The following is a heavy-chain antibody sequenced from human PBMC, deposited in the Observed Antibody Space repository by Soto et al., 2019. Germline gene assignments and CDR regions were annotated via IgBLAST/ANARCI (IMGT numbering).Heavy chain of an antibody. CDR3: ARDVYCSSTICYVGRRGCDY. CDR2: ISAYNGNT. V-gene: IGHV1-18*01. D-gene: IGHD2-2*01. Sequence: ASVKVSCKASGYTFTNYGITWVRQAPGQGLEWMGWISAYNGNTNYAQKLQDRVTMTTDTSTSTAYMELRSLRSDDTAVYYCARDVYCSSTICYVGRRGCDYWGQGTLITVSS. J-gene: IGHJ4*02. CDR1: GYTFTNYG.